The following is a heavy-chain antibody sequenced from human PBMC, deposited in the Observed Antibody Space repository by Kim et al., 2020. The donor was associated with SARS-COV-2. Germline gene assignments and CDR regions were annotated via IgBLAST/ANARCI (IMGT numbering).Heavy chain of an antibody. V-gene: IGHV4-34*01. Sequence: SETLSLTCAVYGGSFSGYYWSWIRQPPGKGLEWIGEINHSGSTNYNPSLKSRVTISVDTSKNQFSLKLSSVTAADTAVYYCARSQLAYSSSQYGVLGYWGQGTLVTVSS. CDR1: GGSFSGYY. J-gene: IGHJ4*02. CDR2: INHSGST. D-gene: IGHD6-13*01. CDR3: ARSQLAYSSSQYGVLGY.